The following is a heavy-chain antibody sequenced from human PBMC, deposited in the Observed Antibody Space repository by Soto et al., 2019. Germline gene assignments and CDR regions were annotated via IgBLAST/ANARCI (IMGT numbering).Heavy chain of an antibody. CDR3: ARVFSHRYYYDSSGYSNWFDP. J-gene: IGHJ5*02. Sequence: KPSETLSLTCTVSGGSISSYYWSWIRQPAGKGLEWIGRIYTSGSTNYNPSLKSRVTMSVDTSKNQFSLKLSSVTAADTAVYYCARVFSHRYYYDSSGYSNWFDPWGQGTLVTVSS. CDR2: IYTSGST. D-gene: IGHD3-22*01. CDR1: GGSISSYY. V-gene: IGHV4-4*07.